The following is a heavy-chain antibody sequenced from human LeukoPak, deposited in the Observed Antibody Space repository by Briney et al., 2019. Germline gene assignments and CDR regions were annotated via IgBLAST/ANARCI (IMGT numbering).Heavy chain of an antibody. Sequence: SETLSLTCAVYGGSFSGYYWSWIRQPPGKGLEWIGSIYYSGSTYYNPSLKSRVTISVDTSKNQFSLKLSSVTAADTAVYYCARAETGYGTTGTTNPPYFSYWGQGTLVTVSS. D-gene: IGHD1-1*01. CDR2: IYYSGST. CDR3: ARAETGYGTTGTTNPPYFSY. V-gene: IGHV4-34*01. J-gene: IGHJ4*02. CDR1: GGSFSGYY.